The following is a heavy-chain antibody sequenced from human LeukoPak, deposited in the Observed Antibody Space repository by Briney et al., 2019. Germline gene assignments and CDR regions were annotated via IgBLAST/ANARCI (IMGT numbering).Heavy chain of an antibody. V-gene: IGHV1-2*02. CDR1: GYTFTGYY. CDR3: ASTTCSSTSCYTIRADY. J-gene: IGHJ4*02. Sequence: ASVKVSCKASGYTFTGYYMHWVRQAPGQGLEWMGWINPNSGGTNYAQKFQGRVTMTRDTSISTAYMELSRLRSDDTAVYYRASTTCSSTSCYTIRADYWGQGTLVTVSS. CDR2: INPNSGGT. D-gene: IGHD2-2*02.